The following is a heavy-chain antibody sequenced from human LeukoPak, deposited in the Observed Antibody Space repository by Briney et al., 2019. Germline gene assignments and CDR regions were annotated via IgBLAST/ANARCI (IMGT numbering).Heavy chain of an antibody. D-gene: IGHD5-12*01. Sequence: GGSLRPSCTASGFTFSSHWMTWVRQPPGKGLEWVANIKEDGSVKYYVDSVKGRFSISRDNTKSALYLRMDSLRADDTAVYFCARDSTWRLDYWGQGTLITVSS. V-gene: IGHV3-7*03. CDR1: GFTFSSHW. CDR2: IKEDGSVK. J-gene: IGHJ4*02. CDR3: ARDSTWRLDY.